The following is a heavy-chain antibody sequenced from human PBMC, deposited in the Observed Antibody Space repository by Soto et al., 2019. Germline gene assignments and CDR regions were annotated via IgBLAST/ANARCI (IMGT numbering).Heavy chain of an antibody. CDR1: GYSFTSYW. J-gene: IGHJ6*01. CDR2: IDPSDSYT. Sequence: GESLKISCKGSGYSFTSYWISWVRQMPGKGLEWMGRIDPSDSYTNYSPSFQGHVTISADKSISTAYLQWSSLKASDTAMYYCARRRSSSSVGIYYYYYGMDVWGQGTTVT. D-gene: IGHD6-6*01. V-gene: IGHV5-10-1*01. CDR3: ARRRSSSSVGIYYYYYGMDV.